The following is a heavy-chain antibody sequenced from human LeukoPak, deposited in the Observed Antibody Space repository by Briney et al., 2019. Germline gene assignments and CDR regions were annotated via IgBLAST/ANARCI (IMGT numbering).Heavy chain of an antibody. V-gene: IGHV4-31*03. J-gene: IGHJ4*02. CDR1: GGSLSSGGYY. D-gene: IGHD3-16*01. CDR2: IYYSGST. Sequence: SQTLSLTCTVSGGSLSSGGYYWRWLRQHPGRGLEWIGYIYYSGSTYYNPSLKSRVTISVDTSKNQFSLKLSSVTAADTAVYYCARGSRGDFDYWGQGTLVTVSS. CDR3: ARGSRGDFDY.